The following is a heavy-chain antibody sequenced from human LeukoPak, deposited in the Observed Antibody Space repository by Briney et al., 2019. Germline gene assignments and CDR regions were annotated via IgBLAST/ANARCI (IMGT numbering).Heavy chain of an antibody. V-gene: IGHV4-38-2*02. CDR1: GYSIRSGFY. J-gene: IGHJ5*02. Sequence: SETLSLTYSVSGYSIRSGFYWGWIRQPPGKGLEWIGSIFHSGSIFYSPSLKSRVTISVDTSKNQFSLRLSSVTAADTALYYCARERDIGGGFDPWGQGSLVTVSS. D-gene: IGHD5-12*01. CDR2: IFHSGSI. CDR3: ARERDIGGGFDP.